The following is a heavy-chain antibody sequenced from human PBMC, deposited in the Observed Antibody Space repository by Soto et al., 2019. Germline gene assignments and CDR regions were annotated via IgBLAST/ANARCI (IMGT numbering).Heavy chain of an antibody. J-gene: IGHJ4*02. CDR2: INHSGST. Sequence: SETLSLTCAVYGGSFSGYYWSWIRQPPGKGLEWIGEINHSGSTNYNPSLKSRVTISVDTSKNQFSLKLSSVTAADTAVYYCARARRGYYDFWSGYPIYFDYWGQGTLVTVSS. CDR3: ARARRGYYDFWSGYPIYFDY. V-gene: IGHV4-34*01. D-gene: IGHD3-3*01. CDR1: GGSFSGYY.